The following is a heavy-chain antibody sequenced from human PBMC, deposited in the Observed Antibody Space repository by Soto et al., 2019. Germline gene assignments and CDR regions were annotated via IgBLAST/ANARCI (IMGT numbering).Heavy chain of an antibody. CDR2: IYPGDSDT. CDR1: GYSFTSYW. V-gene: IGHV5-51*01. Sequence: GESLKISCQGSGYSFTSYWIGWVRQMPGKGLEWMGIIYPGDSDTRYSPSFQGQVTISADKSISTAYLQWSSLKASDTAMYYCARGDCSGGSCYPYYFDYWGQGTLVTVSS. CDR3: ARGDCSGGSCYPYYFDY. J-gene: IGHJ4*02. D-gene: IGHD2-15*01.